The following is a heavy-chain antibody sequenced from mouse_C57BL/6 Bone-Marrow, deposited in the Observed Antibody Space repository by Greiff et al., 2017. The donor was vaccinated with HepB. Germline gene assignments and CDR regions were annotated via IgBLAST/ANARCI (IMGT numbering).Heavy chain of an antibody. Sequence: DVKLQESGGGLVKPGGSLKLSCAASGFTFSSYAMSWVRQTPEKRLEWVATISDGGSYTYYPDNVKGRFTISRDNAKNNLYLQMSHLKSEDTAMYYCARDKRGAMDYWGQGTSVTVSS. CDR2: ISDGGSYT. CDR1: GFTFSSYA. V-gene: IGHV5-4*01. J-gene: IGHJ4*01. CDR3: ARDKRGAMDY.